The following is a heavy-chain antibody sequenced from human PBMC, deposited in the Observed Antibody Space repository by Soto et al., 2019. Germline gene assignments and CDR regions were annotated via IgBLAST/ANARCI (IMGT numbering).Heavy chain of an antibody. J-gene: IGHJ5*02. Sequence: QVQLQESGPGLVKPSQTLSITCTVSGGSISSGGYYWSWIRQHPGKGLEWIGYIYYSGSTYYNPSLKSRVTISVDTSKNQFSLKLSSVTAADTAVYYCARDVYCSGGSCRGWNWFDPWGQGTLVTVSS. CDR2: IYYSGST. D-gene: IGHD2-15*01. CDR3: ARDVYCSGGSCRGWNWFDP. V-gene: IGHV4-31*03. CDR1: GGSISSGGYY.